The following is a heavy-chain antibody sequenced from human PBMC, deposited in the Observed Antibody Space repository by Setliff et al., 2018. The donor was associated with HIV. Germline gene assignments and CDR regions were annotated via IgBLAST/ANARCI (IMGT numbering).Heavy chain of an antibody. CDR3: ARDQVSMVRAVRLVA. CDR2: ILPIFGTR. CDR1: GGTFSSYS. D-gene: IGHD3-10*01. J-gene: IGHJ1*01. V-gene: IGHV1-69*06. Sequence: SVKVSCKASGGTFSSYSISWVRQAPGQGLEWMGRILPIFGTRDYAQKFQGRVTITADKSTSTAYMELRSLRSEDTAVYYCARDQVSMVRAVRLVAWGQGSLVNVS.